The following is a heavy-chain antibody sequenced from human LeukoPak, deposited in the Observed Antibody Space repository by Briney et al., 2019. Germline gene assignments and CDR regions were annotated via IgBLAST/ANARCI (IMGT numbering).Heavy chain of an antibody. V-gene: IGHV1-69*05. D-gene: IGHD4-11*01. Sequence: GASVKVSFKASGGTFSIYAISWVRQAPGQGLEWMGGIIPIFGTANYAQKFQGRVTITTDESTSTAYMELSSLRSEDTAVYYCASRGGYSSTDKLGGNWFDPWGQGTLVTVSS. CDR2: IIPIFGTA. CDR3: ASRGGYSSTDKLGGNWFDP. J-gene: IGHJ5*02. CDR1: GGTFSIYA.